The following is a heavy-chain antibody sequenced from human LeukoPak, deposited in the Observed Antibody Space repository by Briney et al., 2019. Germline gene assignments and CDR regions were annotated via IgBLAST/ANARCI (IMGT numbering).Heavy chain of an antibody. V-gene: IGHV3-66*01. CDR3: ARGREYCSSTSCRDAFDI. CDR2: IDSGGRT. CDR1: GLTVSTSY. D-gene: IGHD2-2*01. J-gene: IGHJ3*02. Sequence: GGSLRLSCAASGLTVSTSYLTWVRQAPGKGLEWVSIIDSGGRTYYTDSVKGRFTISRDNSKKTVFLQMSSLRAEDTAVYYCARGREYCSSTSCRDAFDIWGLGTMVTVSS.